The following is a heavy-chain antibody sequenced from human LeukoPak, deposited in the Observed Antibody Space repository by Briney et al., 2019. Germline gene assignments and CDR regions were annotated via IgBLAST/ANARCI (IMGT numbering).Heavy chain of an antibody. CDR1: GFTFSSYE. CDR2: ISSSSSTI. CDR3: ARTHTGWSDAFDI. Sequence: GGSLRLSCAASGFTFSSYEMNWVRQAPGKGLEWVSYISSSSSTIYYADSVKGRFTISRDNAKNSLYLQMNSLRAEDTAVYYCARTHTGWSDAFDIWGQGTMVTVSS. J-gene: IGHJ3*02. D-gene: IGHD6-19*01. V-gene: IGHV3-48*01.